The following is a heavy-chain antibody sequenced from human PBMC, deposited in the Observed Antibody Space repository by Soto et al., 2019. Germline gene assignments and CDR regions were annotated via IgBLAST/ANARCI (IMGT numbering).Heavy chain of an antibody. D-gene: IGHD2-2*01. CDR1: ESTFSDYW. Sequence: GGSLRLSCVVSESTFSDYWMTWVRQAPGKGLEWVANINQDGSEKNYLDSVKGRFTISRDNAKNSLYLQMNSLRAEDTAVYYCAKRNIAAPANYFDYWGEGTLGTVS. CDR3: AKRNIAAPANYFDY. V-gene: IGHV3-7*01. CDR2: INQDGSEK. J-gene: IGHJ4*02.